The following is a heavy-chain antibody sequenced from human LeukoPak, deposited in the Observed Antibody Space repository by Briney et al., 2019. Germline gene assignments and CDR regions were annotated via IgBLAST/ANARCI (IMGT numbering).Heavy chain of an antibody. Sequence: GGSLRLSCAASGFTFRNYGMHWVRQASGKGLEWVAVIWYDGSRQYYADSVKGRFTISRDNSKNTLYLQMSSLRVEDTAVYYCARDVRSSRYDWWDQGALVTVSS. D-gene: IGHD6-13*01. CDR1: GFTFRNYG. V-gene: IGHV3-33*01. CDR2: IWYDGSRQ. CDR3: ARDVRSSRYDW. J-gene: IGHJ4*02.